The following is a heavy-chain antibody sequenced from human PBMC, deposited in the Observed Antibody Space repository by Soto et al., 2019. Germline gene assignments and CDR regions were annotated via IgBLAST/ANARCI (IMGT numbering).Heavy chain of an antibody. CDR2: IDSDGSRT. V-gene: IGHV3-74*01. Sequence: EVQLVESGGGLVQPGGSVRLSCAASGLTFSSHWMHWVRQAPGKGLVWVSRIDSDGSRTNYADSVKGRFTISRDNAKNTVYLQMNSLRVEETAVYYCARGVRGAYGLDIWGQWTMVTVSS. CDR3: ARGVRGAYGLDI. CDR1: GLTFSSHW. J-gene: IGHJ3*02. D-gene: IGHD2-21*01.